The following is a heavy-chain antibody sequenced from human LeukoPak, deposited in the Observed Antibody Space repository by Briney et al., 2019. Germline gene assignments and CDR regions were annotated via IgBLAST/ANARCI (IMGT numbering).Heavy chain of an antibody. CDR1: GFTFSDYY. D-gene: IGHD3-10*01. V-gene: IGHV3-11*01. Sequence: KPGGSQRLSCAASGFTFSDYYMSWIRQAPGKGLEWVSYISSSGSTIYYADSVKGRFTISRDNAKNSLYLQMNSLRAEDTAVYYCARPGPFSYYYGSGSYYYWGQGTLVTVSS. J-gene: IGHJ4*02. CDR2: ISSSGSTI. CDR3: ARPGPFSYYYGSGSYYY.